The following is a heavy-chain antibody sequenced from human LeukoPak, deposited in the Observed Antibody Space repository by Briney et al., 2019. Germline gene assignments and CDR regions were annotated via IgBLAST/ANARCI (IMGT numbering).Heavy chain of an antibody. Sequence: GGSLRLSCAASGFTVSSNYMSWVRQAPGKGLEWVSTIYSGGSTYYADSVKGRFTISRDSSKNTLYLQMNSLRAEDTAVYYCAVNSGYDPVYYYYYYYMDVWGKGTTVTVSS. CDR3: AVNSGYDPVYYYYYYYMDV. CDR1: GFTVSSNY. CDR2: IYSGGST. V-gene: IGHV3-66*01. J-gene: IGHJ6*03. D-gene: IGHD5-12*01.